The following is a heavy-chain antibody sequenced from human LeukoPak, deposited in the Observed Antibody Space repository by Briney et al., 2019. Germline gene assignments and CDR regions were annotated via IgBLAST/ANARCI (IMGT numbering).Heavy chain of an antibody. V-gene: IGHV3-74*01. D-gene: IGHD6-13*01. Sequence: GGSLRLSCAASGFTFSSYWMHWVRQAPGKGLVWVSRINSDGSSTSYADSVKGRFTISRDNAKNTLYLQMNSLRAEDTAVYYCARGIRSSWYRYYFDYWGQGTLVTVSS. CDR3: ARGIRSSWYRYYFDY. CDR2: INSDGSST. CDR1: GFTFSSYW. J-gene: IGHJ4*02.